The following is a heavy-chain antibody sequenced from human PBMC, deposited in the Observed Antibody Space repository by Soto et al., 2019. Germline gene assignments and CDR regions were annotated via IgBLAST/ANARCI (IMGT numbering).Heavy chain of an antibody. J-gene: IGHJ6*02. CDR3: ARDHNSYGMDV. D-gene: IGHD1-1*01. V-gene: IGHV3-33*01. CDR1: GFTFSSYG. Sequence: LRLSCAASGFTFSSYGMHWVRQAPGKGLEWVAVIWYDGSNKYYADSVKGRFTISRDNSKNTLYLQMNSLRAEDTAVYYCARDHNSYGMDVWGQGTTVTVSS. CDR2: IWYDGSNK.